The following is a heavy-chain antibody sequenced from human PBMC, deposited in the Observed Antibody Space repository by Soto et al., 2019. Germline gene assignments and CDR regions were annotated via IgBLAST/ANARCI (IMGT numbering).Heavy chain of an antibody. CDR2: IYHSGST. V-gene: IGHV4-30-2*01. Sequence: QLQLQESGSGLVKPSQTLSLTCAVSGGSISSGGYSWSWIRQPPGKGLEWIGYIYHSGSTYYNPSLNSLSTISVDRSKNQVSLQLTSVTAADTAVYFWAGSSYTHDSGMDGWGQGATVTVSS. D-gene: IGHD3-22*01. CDR3: AGSSYTHDSGMDG. J-gene: IGHJ6*02. CDR1: GGSISSGGYS.